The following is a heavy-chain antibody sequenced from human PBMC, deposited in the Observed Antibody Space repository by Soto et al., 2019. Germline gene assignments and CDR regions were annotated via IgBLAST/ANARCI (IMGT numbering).Heavy chain of an antibody. CDR1: GFTFSDYF. CDR3: SKYVLTTDVRYSDS. Sequence: RLSCATSGFTFSDYFMDWFRQAPGKGLEWIGRIRRKVNNFSTEYAASVKGRFTISRDDSENPVSLQMNNLKTEDTAVYYCSKYVLTTDVRYSDSWGQGTLVTVSS. D-gene: IGHD4-17*01. V-gene: IGHV3-72*01. J-gene: IGHJ4*02. CDR2: IRRKVNNFST.